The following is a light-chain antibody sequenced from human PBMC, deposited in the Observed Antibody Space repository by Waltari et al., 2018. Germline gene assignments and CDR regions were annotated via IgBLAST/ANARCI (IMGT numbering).Light chain of an antibody. CDR1: SSNIGAGYD. Sequence: QSILAQPPSVSGAPGLTVTISCTVHSSNIGAGYDVHWYQHLPGTAPKLLIFANSNRPSGVPDRFSGTKSAASASLAIIGLQTEDEGDYYCQSYDSRLSARVFGGGTRLTVL. CDR2: ANS. V-gene: IGLV1-40*01. CDR3: QSYDSRLSARV. J-gene: IGLJ3*02.